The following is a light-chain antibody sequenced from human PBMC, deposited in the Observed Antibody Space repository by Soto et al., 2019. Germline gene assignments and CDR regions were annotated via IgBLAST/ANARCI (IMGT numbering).Light chain of an antibody. CDR3: CSYGGTFYV. CDR2: DVS. V-gene: IGLV2-11*01. Sequence: QSVLTQPRSVSGCPGQSVTISCTGTSSDVDDYNYVSWFQQHPGKAPKLMIYDVSERPSGVRDRLSGSKSGNAASLTISGLPAEDEADYYGCSYGGTFYVFGTGTKGTVL. CDR1: SSDVDDYNY. J-gene: IGLJ1*01.